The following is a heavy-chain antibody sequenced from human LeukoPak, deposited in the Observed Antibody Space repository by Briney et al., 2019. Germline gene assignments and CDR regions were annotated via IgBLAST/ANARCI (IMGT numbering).Heavy chain of an antibody. J-gene: IGHJ5*02. CDR1: GFTFSNYE. Sequence: GGSLRLSCAASGFTFSNYEMNWVRLAPGKGLEWISYIRSSGTTMYYADSVKGRFTVSRDNAKSSLYLQMISLRAEDTAVYYCARGICGGNSRWFDPWGQGTLVTVSS. CDR2: IRSSGTTM. CDR3: ARGICGGNSRWFDP. D-gene: IGHD4-23*01. V-gene: IGHV3-48*03.